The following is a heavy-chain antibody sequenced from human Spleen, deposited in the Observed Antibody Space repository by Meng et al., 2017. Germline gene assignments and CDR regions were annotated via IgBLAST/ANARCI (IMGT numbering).Heavy chain of an antibody. V-gene: IGHV4-39*01. Sequence: QLQLQESGPGLVKPSETLSLTCTVSVGSISDRSYYWGWIRQPPGKGLEWIGSIYYFGDTFYSPSLRSRVTISVDTSKNQFSLKLSSVTAADTAVFYCARHKGNSYGYLYFDYWGQGILVTVSS. CDR3: ARHKGNSYGYLYFDY. D-gene: IGHD5-18*01. J-gene: IGHJ4*02. CDR1: VGSISDRSYY. CDR2: IYYFGDT.